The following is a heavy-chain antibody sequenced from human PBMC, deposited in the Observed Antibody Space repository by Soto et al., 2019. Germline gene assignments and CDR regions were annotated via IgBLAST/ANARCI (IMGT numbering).Heavy chain of an antibody. J-gene: IGHJ3*02. V-gene: IGHV3-33*01. CDR2: IWYDGSNK. D-gene: IGHD5-12*01. CDR3: ARVRTEMATIPDAFDI. CDR1: GFTFSSYG. Sequence: GGSLRLSCAASGFTFSSYGMHWVRQAPGKGLEWVAVIWYDGSNKYYADSVKGRFTISRDNSKNTLYLQMNSLRAEDTAVYYCARVRTEMATIPDAFDIWGQGTMVTVSS.